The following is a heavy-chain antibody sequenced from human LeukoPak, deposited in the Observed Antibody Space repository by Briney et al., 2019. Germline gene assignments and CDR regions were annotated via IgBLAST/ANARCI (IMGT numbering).Heavy chain of an antibody. CDR3: ARRGSSDYYLDY. J-gene: IGHJ4*02. V-gene: IGHV5-51*01. Sequence: GESLKISCKGSGYXFTSYWIXXVXXXPXKXLEXMGTIYPGDSDTTYSPSFQGQITISADKSISTAYLQWSSLKASDTAMYYCARRGSSDYYLDYWGQGTLVTVSS. CDR2: IYPGDSDT. D-gene: IGHD3-22*01. CDR1: GYXFTSYW.